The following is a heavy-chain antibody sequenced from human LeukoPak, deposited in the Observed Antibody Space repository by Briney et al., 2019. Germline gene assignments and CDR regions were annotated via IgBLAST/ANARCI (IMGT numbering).Heavy chain of an antibody. Sequence: GESLQISCKGSGYSFTTYWIGWVRQMPGKGLEWMGIIYPGDSDTTYSPSFQGQVTISADKSISTAYLQWSSLKASDSAMYYCGRIPAAGSLKGSFDIWGQGTMVTVSS. D-gene: IGHD6-13*01. V-gene: IGHV5-51*01. CDR3: GRIPAAGSLKGSFDI. J-gene: IGHJ3*02. CDR2: IYPGDSDT. CDR1: GYSFTTYW.